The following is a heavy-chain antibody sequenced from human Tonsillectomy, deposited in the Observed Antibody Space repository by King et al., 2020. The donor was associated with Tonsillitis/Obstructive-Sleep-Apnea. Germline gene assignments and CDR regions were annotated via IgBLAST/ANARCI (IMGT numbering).Heavy chain of an antibody. J-gene: IGHJ5*02. CDR3: ARTRRPLDIIVVPADNNWFDP. Sequence: QLVQSGAEVKKPGESLKISCKGSGYSFTSYWIGWVRQMPGKGLEWMGIIFPGDSDTSYSPSFQGQVTISADRSISTAYLQWSSLKASDTAMYYCARTRRPLDIIVVPADNNWFDPWGQGTLVTVSS. CDR2: IFPGDSDT. V-gene: IGHV5-51*01. CDR1: GYSFTSYW. D-gene: IGHD2-2*01.